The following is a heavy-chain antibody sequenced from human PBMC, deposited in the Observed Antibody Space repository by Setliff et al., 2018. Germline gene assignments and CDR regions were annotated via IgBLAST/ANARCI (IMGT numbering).Heavy chain of an antibody. D-gene: IGHD3-22*01. V-gene: IGHV3-11*04. J-gene: IGHJ4*02. CDR2: ISAGGSTI. CDR3: AREPHDSSGPDY. Sequence: PGGSLRLSCAVSGYTFRDYYMSWIRQAPGKGLEWVSYISAGGSTILNADSVKGRFTISRDNAKKSLYLQMNSLRAEDTAVYYCAREPHDSSGPDYWGQGTLVTVSS. CDR1: GYTFRDYY.